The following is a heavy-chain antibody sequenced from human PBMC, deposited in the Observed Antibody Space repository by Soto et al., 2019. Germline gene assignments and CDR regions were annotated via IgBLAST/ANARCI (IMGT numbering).Heavy chain of an antibody. CDR1: GFRFKSFV. J-gene: IGHJ4*02. CDR2: TSYDGNNK. V-gene: IGHV3-30*19. D-gene: IGHD3-16*01. Sequence: QVQLVESGGGVVQPGTSLRLSCAASGFRFKSFVMHWVRQAPGKGLEWVAFTSYDGNNKDYGDSVKGRFTVSRDNSQNTPHLPLDSLRPADTAIYYCARWGKMGGFDLWGQGMLVCVSS. CDR3: ARWGKMGGFDL.